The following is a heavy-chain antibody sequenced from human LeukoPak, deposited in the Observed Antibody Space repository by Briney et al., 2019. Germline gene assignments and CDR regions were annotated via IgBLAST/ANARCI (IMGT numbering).Heavy chain of an antibody. Sequence: PGGSLRLSCAASGFSFSGYWMTWVRQAPGKGLEWVSAISGSGGSTYYADSVKGRFTISRDNSKNTLYLQMDSLRAEDTAVYYCAKGDYYDSSGYYYEGVDPWGQGTLVTVSS. CDR1: GFSFSGYW. D-gene: IGHD3-22*01. CDR3: AKGDYYDSSGYYYEGVDP. J-gene: IGHJ5*02. CDR2: ISGSGGST. V-gene: IGHV3-23*01.